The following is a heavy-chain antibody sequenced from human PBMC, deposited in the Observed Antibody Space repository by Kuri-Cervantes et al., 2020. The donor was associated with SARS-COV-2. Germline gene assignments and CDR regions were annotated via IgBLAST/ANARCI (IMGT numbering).Heavy chain of an antibody. Sequence: GGSLRLSCAASGFTFDDYAMHWVRQAPGKGLEWVSLITASGGRTYSADSVKGRFTVSRDNSKNTLYLRMNSLRAEDTAVYYCVKTLSSDDYDFDSWGQGTLVTVSS. CDR2: ITASGGRT. CDR1: GFTFDDYA. V-gene: IGHV3-23*01. CDR3: VKTLSSDDYDFDS. D-gene: IGHD3-22*01. J-gene: IGHJ4*02.